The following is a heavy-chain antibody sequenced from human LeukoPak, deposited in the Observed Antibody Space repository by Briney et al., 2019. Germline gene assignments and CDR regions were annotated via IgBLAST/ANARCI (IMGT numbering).Heavy chain of an antibody. CDR1: GFTFSNAW. D-gene: IGHD2-2*01. J-gene: IGHJ4*02. CDR3: TTIYCSSTSCYRAFDY. CDR2: IKSKTDGGTT. V-gene: IGHV3-15*01. Sequence: PGGSLRLSCAASGFTFSNAWMSWVRQAPGKGLERVGRIKSKTDGGTTDYAAPVKGRFTISRDDSKNTLYLQMNSLKTEDTAVYYCTTIYCSSTSCYRAFDYWGQGTLVTVSS.